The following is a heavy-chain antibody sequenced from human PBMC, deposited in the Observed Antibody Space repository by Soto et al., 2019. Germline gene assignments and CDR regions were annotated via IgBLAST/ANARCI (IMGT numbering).Heavy chain of an antibody. CDR3: ARSVAVPGAHIDY. V-gene: IGHV4-59*01. CDR1: GTSISGSY. Sequence: SETLSLTCSVSGTSISGSYWSWIRQSPGKGLEWLGYVYYTGSTNYSPSLRSRVSISVDTSKNEFSLRLSSVTAADTAVYFCARSVAVPGAHIDYWGQGTQVTVSS. D-gene: IGHD6-19*01. CDR2: VYYTGST. J-gene: IGHJ4*02.